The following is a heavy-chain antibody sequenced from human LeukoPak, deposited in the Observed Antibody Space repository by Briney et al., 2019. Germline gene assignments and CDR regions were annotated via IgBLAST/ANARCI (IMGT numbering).Heavy chain of an antibody. J-gene: IGHJ4*02. CDR1: GGTFSSYA. V-gene: IGHV1-69*04. CDR3: ARDRGYSYGSLGFCDY. D-gene: IGHD5-18*01. CDR2: IIPILGIA. Sequence: SVKVSCKASGGTFSSYAISWVRQAPGQGLEWMGRIIPILGIANYAQKFQGRVTITADKSTSTAYMELSSLRSEDTAVFYCARDRGYSYGSLGFCDYWGQGTLVTVSS.